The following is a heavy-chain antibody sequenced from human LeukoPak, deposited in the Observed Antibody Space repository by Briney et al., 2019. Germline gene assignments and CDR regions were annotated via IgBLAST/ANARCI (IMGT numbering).Heavy chain of an antibody. CDR3: ARGGTAYGDYFIPPYYYYGMDV. V-gene: IGHV3-33*01. J-gene: IGHJ6*02. CDR2: IWYDGSNK. Sequence: PGRSLRLSCAASGFTFSSYGMHWVRQAPGKGLEWVAVIWYDGSNKYYTDSVKGRFTISRDNSKNTLYLQMNSLRAEDTAVYYCARGGTAYGDYFIPPYYYYGMDVWGQGTTVTVSS. CDR1: GFTFSSYG. D-gene: IGHD4-17*01.